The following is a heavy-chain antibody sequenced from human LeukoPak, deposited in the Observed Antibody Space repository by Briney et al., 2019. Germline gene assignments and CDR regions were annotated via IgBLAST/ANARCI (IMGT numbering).Heavy chain of an antibody. J-gene: IGHJ4*02. CDR1: GYSFTRYW. Sequence: GESLKISCQASGYSFTRYWIGWVRQMPGKGLEWMAIAYPGDSDTIYSPSFQGQVTISADRSITTAYLQLNRLETSDTATYFCARGLYYDSSGFFAAFWGRGTLVTVSS. CDR2: AYPGDSDT. V-gene: IGHV5-51*01. D-gene: IGHD3-22*01. CDR3: ARGLYYDSSGFFAAF.